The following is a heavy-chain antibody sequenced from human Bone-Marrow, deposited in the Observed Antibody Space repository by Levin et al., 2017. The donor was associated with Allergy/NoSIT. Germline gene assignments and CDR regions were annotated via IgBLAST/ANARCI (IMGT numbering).Heavy chain of an antibody. CDR2: IFPKSGDT. J-gene: IGHJ3*02. Sequence: GESLKISCKTSGYSFTAYYMHWVRQAPGQGLEWVGWIFPKSGDTKNAQKFQGRVTMTRDTSITTAYMELSRLTSDETAVYYCARDGVQGGAFDIWGQGTMVTVSS. V-gene: IGHV1-2*02. CDR3: ARDGVQGGAFDI. CDR1: GYSFTAYY. D-gene: IGHD3-16*01.